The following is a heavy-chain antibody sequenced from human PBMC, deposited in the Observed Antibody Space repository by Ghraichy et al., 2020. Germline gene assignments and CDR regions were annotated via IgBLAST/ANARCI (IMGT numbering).Heavy chain of an antibody. CDR1: GFTFTSYS. V-gene: IGHV3-23*01. Sequence: GESLNISCAASGFTFTSYSMSWVRQAPTKGLEWVSSINGNCAKINYADSVKGRFTISRDNSKNTLYLQMNSLRADDTAVYYCAKDAVTANGRWDGFDIWGQGTTVTVSS. CDR3: AKDAVTANGRWDGFDI. J-gene: IGHJ3*02. D-gene: IGHD2-21*02. CDR2: INGNCAKI.